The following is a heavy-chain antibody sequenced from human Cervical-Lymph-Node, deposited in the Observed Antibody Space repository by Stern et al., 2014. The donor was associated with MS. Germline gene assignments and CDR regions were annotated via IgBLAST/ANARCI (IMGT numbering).Heavy chain of an antibody. D-gene: IGHD3-22*01. V-gene: IGHV1-69*06. CDR1: GGTFSSYA. Sequence: DQLVESGAEVKKPGSSVKVSCKASGGTFSSYAISWVRQAPGQGLEWMGGIIPIFGTANYAQKFQGRVTITADKSTSTAYMELSSLRSEDTAVYYCARGYYDSSGWYYYYYGMDVWGQGTTVTVSS. J-gene: IGHJ6*02. CDR2: IIPIFGTA. CDR3: ARGYYDSSGWYYYYYGMDV.